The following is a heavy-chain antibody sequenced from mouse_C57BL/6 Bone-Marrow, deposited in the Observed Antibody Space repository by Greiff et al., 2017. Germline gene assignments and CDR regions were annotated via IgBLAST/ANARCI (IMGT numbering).Heavy chain of an antibody. Sequence: QVQLQQPGAELVMPGASVKLSCKASGYTFTSYWMHWVKQRPGQGLEWIGEIDPSDSYTNYNQKFKGKSTLTVDKSSSTAYMQLSSLTSEDSAVYSCERFHYVYAGYYARDYWGQGTSVTVSS. J-gene: IGHJ4*01. CDR1: GYTFTSYW. CDR2: IDPSDSYT. CDR3: ERFHYVYAGYYARDY. V-gene: IGHV1-69*01. D-gene: IGHD2-2*01.